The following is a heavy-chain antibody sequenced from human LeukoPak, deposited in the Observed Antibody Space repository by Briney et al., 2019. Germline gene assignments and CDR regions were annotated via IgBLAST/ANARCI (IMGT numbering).Heavy chain of an antibody. CDR1: GLTFSSYA. V-gene: IGHV3-30*04. D-gene: IGHD4-11*01. CDR3: ARDRITVTTLSGVPTKY. Sequence: GRSLRLSCAASGLTFSSYAMHWVRQAPGKGLEWVAVISYDGSNKYYADSVKGRFTISRDNSKNTLYLQMNSLRAEDTAVYYCARDRITVTTLSGVPTKYWGQGTLVTVSS. CDR2: ISYDGSNK. J-gene: IGHJ4*02.